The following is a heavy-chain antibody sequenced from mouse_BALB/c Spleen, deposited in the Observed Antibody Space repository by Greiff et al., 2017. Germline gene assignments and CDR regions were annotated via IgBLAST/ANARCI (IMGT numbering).Heavy chain of an antibody. Sequence: QVQLKESGPGLVQPSQSLSITCTVSGFSLTSYGVHWVRQSPGKGLEWLGVIWSGGSTDYNAAFISRLSISKDNSKSQVFFKMNSLQANDTAIYYCARNLGLRRDWLAYGGQGTLVTVSA. D-gene: IGHD2-2*01. CDR1: GFSLTSYG. CDR3: ARNLGLRRDWLAY. V-gene: IGHV2-2*02. J-gene: IGHJ3*01. CDR2: IWSGGST.